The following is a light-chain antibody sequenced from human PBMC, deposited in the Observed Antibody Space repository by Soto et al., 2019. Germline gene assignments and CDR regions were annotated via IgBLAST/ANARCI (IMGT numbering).Light chain of an antibody. V-gene: IGLV2-8*01. J-gene: IGLJ1*01. CDR3: SSYAGSEGV. CDR2: EVS. Sequence: LTQPPSASGSPGQSVTISCTGTTSDVGGYNYVSWYQQHPGKAPKLMIYEVSKRPSGVPDRFSGSKSGNTASLTVSGLQAEDEADYYCSSYAGSEGVFGTGTKVTVL. CDR1: TSDVGGYNY.